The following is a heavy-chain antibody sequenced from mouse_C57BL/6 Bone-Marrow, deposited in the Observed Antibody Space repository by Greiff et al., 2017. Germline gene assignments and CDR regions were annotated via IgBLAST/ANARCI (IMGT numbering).Heavy chain of an antibody. CDR1: GFSFNTYA. Sequence: EVKLQESGGGLVQPKGSLKLSCAASGFSFNTYAMNWVRQAPGKGLEWVARIRSKSNNYATYYADSVKDRFTISRDDSESMLYLQMNNLKTEDTAMYYCVTTVVATSDYYAMDYWGQGTSVTVSS. V-gene: IGHV10-1*01. CDR2: IRSKSNNYAT. D-gene: IGHD1-1*01. J-gene: IGHJ4*01. CDR3: VTTVVATSDYYAMDY.